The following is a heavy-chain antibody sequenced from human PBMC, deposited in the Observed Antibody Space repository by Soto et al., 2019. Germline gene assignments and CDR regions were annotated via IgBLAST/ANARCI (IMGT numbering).Heavy chain of an antibody. V-gene: IGHV3-13*01. J-gene: IGHJ4*02. CDR3: ARASTFFSSNYLDY. CDR1: GFTFCSYD. D-gene: IGHD3-3*01. CDR2: IGTAGDT. Sequence: GGSLRLSCAASGFTFCSYDMHWVRQATGKGLEWVSAIGTAGDTYYPGSVKGRFTISRENAKNSLYLQMNSLRAGDTAVYYCARASTFFSSNYLDYWGQGTLVTVSS.